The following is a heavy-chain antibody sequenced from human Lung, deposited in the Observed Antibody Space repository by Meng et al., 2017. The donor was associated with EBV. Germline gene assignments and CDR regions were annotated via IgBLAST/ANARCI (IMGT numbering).Heavy chain of an antibody. J-gene: IGHJ5*02. V-gene: IGHV1-18*01. CDR3: AASSSSWYQNWFDP. Sequence: VQMVQPGRELKEAGASVKFSCKASGYTFTSYGISWARQAPGQGLEWMGWISAYNGNTNYAQKLQGRVTMTTDTSTSTAYMELRSLRSDDTAVYYCAASSSSWYQNWFDPWGQGTLVTVSS. D-gene: IGHD6-13*01. CDR2: ISAYNGNT. CDR1: GYTFTSYG.